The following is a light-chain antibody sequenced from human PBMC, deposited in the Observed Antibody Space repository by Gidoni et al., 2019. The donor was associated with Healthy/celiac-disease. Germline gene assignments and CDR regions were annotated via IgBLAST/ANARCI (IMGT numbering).Light chain of an antibody. CDR2: EVS. CDR3: SSYAGSNNHVV. V-gene: IGLV2-8*01. CDR1: SRDVGGYNY. J-gene: IGLJ2*01. Sequence: QPALTHPPPASGLPGQSVTISCTGTSRDVGGYNYVSWYQQHPGKAPKLMIYEVSKRPSGVPDRFSGSKSGNTASLTVSGLQAEDEADYYCSSYAGSNNHVVFGGGTKLTVL.